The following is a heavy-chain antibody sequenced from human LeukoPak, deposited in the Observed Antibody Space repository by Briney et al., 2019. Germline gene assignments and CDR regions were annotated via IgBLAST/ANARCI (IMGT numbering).Heavy chain of an antibody. J-gene: IGHJ6*02. CDR3: ANGDYETRYYGMDV. CDR1: GGSISSGDYY. D-gene: IGHD4-17*01. Sequence: SQTLSLTCTVSGGSISSGDYYWSWLRQPPGTGLEWIGYIFYTGSTYYNPSLKSRVTISLDTSKNQFSLKLSSVTAADTAVYYCANGDYETRYYGMDVWGQGTTVTVSS. CDR2: IFYTGST. V-gene: IGHV4-30-4*01.